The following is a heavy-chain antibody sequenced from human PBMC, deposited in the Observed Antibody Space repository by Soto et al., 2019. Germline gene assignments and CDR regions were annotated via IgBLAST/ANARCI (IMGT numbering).Heavy chain of an antibody. CDR2: IYYSGST. CDR3: ARVRGGGPFDD. Sequence: QVQLQESGPGLVKPSQTLSLTCTVSGGSISSGGYYWGWFRRHPGKGLEGIGYIYYSGSTYNNPSLKSRVTISVDTSKNQFSLKLSSVTAADTAVYYCARVRGGGPFDDWGQGTLVTVSS. V-gene: IGHV4-31*03. CDR1: GGSISSGGYY. J-gene: IGHJ4*02. D-gene: IGHD1-26*01.